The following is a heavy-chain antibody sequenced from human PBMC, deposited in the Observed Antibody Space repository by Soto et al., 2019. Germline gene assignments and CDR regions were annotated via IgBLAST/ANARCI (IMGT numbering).Heavy chain of an antibody. V-gene: IGHV4-59*01. CDR3: ARSGYSGYDFDY. D-gene: IGHD5-12*01. CDR1: GGSISSYY. Sequence: SETLSLTCTVSGGSISSYYWSWIRQPPGKGLEWIGYIYYSGSTNYNPSLKSRVTISVDTSKNQFSLKLSSVTAADTAVYYCARSGYSGYDFDYWGQGTLVTVSS. CDR2: IYYSGST. J-gene: IGHJ4*02.